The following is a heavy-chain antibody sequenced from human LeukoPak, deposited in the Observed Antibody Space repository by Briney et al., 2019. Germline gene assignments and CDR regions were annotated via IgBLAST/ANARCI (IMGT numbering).Heavy chain of an antibody. CDR2: ISGSGGST. CDR3: APVQSYYYYYGMDV. Sequence: GGSLRLSCAASGFTFSSYAMSWVRQAPGKGLEWVSAISGSGGSTYYADSVKGRFTISRDNSKSTLYLQMNSLRAEDTAVYYCAPVQSYYYYYGMDVWGQGTTVTVSS. D-gene: IGHD4-11*01. J-gene: IGHJ6*02. CDR1: GFTFSSYA. V-gene: IGHV3-23*01.